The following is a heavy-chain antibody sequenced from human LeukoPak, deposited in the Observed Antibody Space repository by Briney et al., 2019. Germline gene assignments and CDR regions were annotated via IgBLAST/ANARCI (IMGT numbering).Heavy chain of an antibody. CDR2: IYPGDSSA. CDR1: GYSFISYW. CDR3: ARRVGVPGSWAFDI. Sequence: GESLKISCKGSGYSFISYWIGWVRQMPGKGLEWMGSIYPGDSSAKYSPSFQGQVTISADKSITTAYLQWSWLKASDTAMYYCARRVGVPGSWAFDIWGQGTMVTVSS. V-gene: IGHV5-51*01. J-gene: IGHJ3*02. D-gene: IGHD6-19*01.